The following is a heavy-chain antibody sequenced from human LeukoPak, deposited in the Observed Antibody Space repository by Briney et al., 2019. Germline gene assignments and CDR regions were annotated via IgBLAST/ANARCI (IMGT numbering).Heavy chain of an antibody. CDR1: GYTFTGYY. CDR3: ARVSYCSGGSCLGFDP. J-gene: IGHJ5*02. Sequence: ASVKVSCKASGYTFTGYYMHWVRQAPGQGLEWMGWINPNSGGTNYVQKFQGRVTMTRDTSISTAYMELSRLRSDDTAVYYCARVSYCSGGSCLGFDPWGQGTLVTVSS. D-gene: IGHD2-15*01. V-gene: IGHV1-2*02. CDR2: INPNSGGT.